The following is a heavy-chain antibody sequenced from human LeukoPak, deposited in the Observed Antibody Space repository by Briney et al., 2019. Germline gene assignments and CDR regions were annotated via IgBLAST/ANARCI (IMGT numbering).Heavy chain of an antibody. CDR2: TYYRSKWYN. V-gene: IGHV6-1*01. J-gene: IGHJ4*02. CDR1: GDRVSSNSGS. Sequence: SQTLSLTCAISGDRVSSNSGSWHWIRQSPSRGLEWLGRTYYRSKWYNEYALSVKSRTTINVDTSKNQFTLQLNSVTPEDTAVYYCASHYFDYWGQGTLVTVSS. CDR3: ASHYFDY.